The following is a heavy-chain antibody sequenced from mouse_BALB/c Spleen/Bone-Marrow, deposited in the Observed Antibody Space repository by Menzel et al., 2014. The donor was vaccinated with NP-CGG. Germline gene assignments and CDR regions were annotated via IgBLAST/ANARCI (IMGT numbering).Heavy chain of an antibody. J-gene: IGHJ2*01. CDR2: ITYSVST. V-gene: IGHV3-2*02. CDR1: GYSITSDYA. Sequence: EVNLVESGPGLVKPSQSLSLTCTVTGYSITSDYAWNWIRQFPGNKLEWMGYITYSVSTSYNPSLKSRISITRDTSKNQFFLQLNSVTTEDTATYYCARSVVATRYFDYWGQGTTLTVSS. CDR3: ARSVVATRYFDY. D-gene: IGHD1-1*01.